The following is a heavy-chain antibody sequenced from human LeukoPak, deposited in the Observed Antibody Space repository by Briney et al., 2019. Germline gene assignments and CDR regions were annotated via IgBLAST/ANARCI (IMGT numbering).Heavy chain of an antibody. D-gene: IGHD3-10*01. J-gene: IGHJ4*02. V-gene: IGHV4-59*01. CDR1: GGSISSYF. CDR2: LFYSGST. Sequence: SETLSLTCTVSGGSISSYFWSWIRQPPGKGLEWIAYLFYSGSTDYNPSLESRVTISVDTSKNQFSLKLRSVTAADTAVYYCATVAVIRGVTYFDHWGRGTLVTVSS. CDR3: ATVAVIRGVTYFDH.